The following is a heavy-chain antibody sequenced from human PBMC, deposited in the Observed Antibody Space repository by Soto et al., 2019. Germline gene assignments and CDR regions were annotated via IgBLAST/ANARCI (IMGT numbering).Heavy chain of an antibody. CDR1: GFAFSGNV. CDR2: ISGSGGST. J-gene: IGHJ5*02. Sequence: GGSLRLSCVASGFAFSGNVMSWVRQAPGKGLEWISIISGSGGSTYYADSVKGRFTISRDNSNNTLYLQMHSLTAADTAVYYCAKNGCGGDCYSSVAGNWFDPWGQGTLVTVSS. CDR3: AKNGCGGDCYSSVAGNWFDP. D-gene: IGHD2-21*02. V-gene: IGHV3-23*01.